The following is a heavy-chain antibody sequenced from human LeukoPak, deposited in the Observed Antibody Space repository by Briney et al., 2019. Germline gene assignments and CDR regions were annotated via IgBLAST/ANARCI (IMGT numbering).Heavy chain of an antibody. J-gene: IGHJ4*02. V-gene: IGHV1-2*02. CDR1: GYTLTGYY. Sequence: ASVKVSCKASGYTLTGYYMHWVRQAPGQGLEWMGWINPNSGGTNYAQKFQGRVTMTRDTSISTAYMELSSLRSDDTAVYYCATRNYRHFDYWGQGTLVTVSS. CDR3: ATRNYRHFDY. CDR2: INPNSGGT. D-gene: IGHD1-7*01.